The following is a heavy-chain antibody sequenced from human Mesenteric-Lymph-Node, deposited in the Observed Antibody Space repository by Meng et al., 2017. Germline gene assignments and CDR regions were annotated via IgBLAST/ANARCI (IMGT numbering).Heavy chain of an antibody. V-gene: IGHV3-74*01. CDR3: ASGGWNGGTYFDY. D-gene: IGHD1-1*01. Sequence: VQRVESGGGFVQPGGSLRLSCVASGFAFSSYWMHWVRQVPGEGLVWVSRINPDGSVINYADAVKGQFTISRDNAKNILYLQMNNLRADDTAVYYCASGGWNGGTYFDYWGQGTLVTVSS. CDR1: GFAFSSYW. J-gene: IGHJ4*02. CDR2: INPDGSVI.